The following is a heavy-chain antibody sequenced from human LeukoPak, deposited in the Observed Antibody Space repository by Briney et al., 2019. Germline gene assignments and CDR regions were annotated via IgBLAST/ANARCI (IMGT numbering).Heavy chain of an antibody. D-gene: IGHD2-15*01. CDR2: ISSDGGST. CDR3: ARACSGGSCYFSAFDI. J-gene: IGHJ3*02. CDR1: GFTFSSSP. Sequence: PGGSLRLSCAATGFTFSSSPMHWVRQAPGKGLEYVSAISSDGGSTYYADSVKGRFTISRDNSKNTLYLQINSLRAEDTAVYYCARACSGGSCYFSAFDIWGQGTMVTVSS. V-gene: IGHV3-64*04.